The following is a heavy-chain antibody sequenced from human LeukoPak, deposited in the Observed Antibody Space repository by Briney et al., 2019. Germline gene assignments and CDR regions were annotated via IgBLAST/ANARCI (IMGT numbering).Heavy chain of an antibody. CDR3: AKGTYGSGSYYNS. D-gene: IGHD3-10*01. Sequence: GGSLRLSCAASGFTFSSYAMSWVRQAPGKGLEWVSAISGSGGGTYYADSVKGRFTISRDNSKNTLYLQMNSLRAEDTAVYYCAKGTYGSGSYYNSWGQGTLVTVSS. J-gene: IGHJ4*02. CDR2: ISGSGGGT. CDR1: GFTFSSYA. V-gene: IGHV3-23*01.